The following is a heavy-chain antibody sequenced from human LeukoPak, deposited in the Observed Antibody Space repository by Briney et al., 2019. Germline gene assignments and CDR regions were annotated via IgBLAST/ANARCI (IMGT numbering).Heavy chain of an antibody. Sequence: GGSLRLSCAASGFTFSSYAMHWVRQAPGKGLEWVAVISYDGSKEYYADSVKGRFTISRDNPKNTLYLQINSVRAEDTAVYYCARSRGASGYYWVDYWGQGTLVTVSS. CDR1: GFTFSSYA. CDR3: ARSRGASGYYWVDY. CDR2: ISYDGSKE. D-gene: IGHD3-22*01. V-gene: IGHV3-30-3*01. J-gene: IGHJ4*02.